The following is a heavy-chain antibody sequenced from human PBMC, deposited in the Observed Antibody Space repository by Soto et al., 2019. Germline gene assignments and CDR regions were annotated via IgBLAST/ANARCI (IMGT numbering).Heavy chain of an antibody. D-gene: IGHD4-17*01. Sequence: SETLSLTCSVSGDSMTGANWGWFRQSPEKGLEWIGYIDYSGSTNYNPSLRSRITITIDTSSNQFSLNLTSVTAADAAVYYCTRARYGDHFDSWGQGTLVTVSS. V-gene: IGHV4-59*01. CDR3: TRARYGDHFDS. CDR1: GDSMTGAN. CDR2: IDYSGST. J-gene: IGHJ4*02.